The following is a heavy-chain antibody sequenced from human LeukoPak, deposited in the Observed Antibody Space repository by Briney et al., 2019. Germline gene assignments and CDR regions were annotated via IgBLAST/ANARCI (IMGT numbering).Heavy chain of an antibody. Sequence: SETLSLTCTVSGDSISSGNYYWTWIRQPPGKGLEWIGYIYYSGSTFYNPSLKSRVTISVDTSKNQFSLKLSSVTAADTAVYYCARGKYYDFWSGYFNWFDPWGQGTLVTVSS. D-gene: IGHD3-3*01. CDR2: IYYSGST. CDR3: ARGKYYDFWSGYFNWFDP. CDR1: GDSISSGNYY. V-gene: IGHV4-30-4*01. J-gene: IGHJ5*02.